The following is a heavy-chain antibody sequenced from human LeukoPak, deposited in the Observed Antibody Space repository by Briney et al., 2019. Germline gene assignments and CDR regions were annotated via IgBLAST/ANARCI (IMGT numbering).Heavy chain of an antibody. D-gene: IGHD2-2*02. CDR3: ARENCDSTTCYKTIDY. J-gene: IGHJ4*02. Sequence: GGSLRLSCAASGLTFSIYAMHSVRQAPGKGLEYFSAITSNGGSAYYANSVKGRFTISRDNSKNTLYLQMGSLRAEDMAVYYCARENCDSTTCYKTIDYWGQGTLVTVSS. CDR1: GLTFSIYA. V-gene: IGHV3-64*01. CDR2: ITSNGGSA.